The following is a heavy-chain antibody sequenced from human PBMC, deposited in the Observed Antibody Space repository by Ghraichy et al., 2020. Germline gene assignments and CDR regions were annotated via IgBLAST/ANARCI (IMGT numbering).Heavy chain of an antibody. CDR2: IKQDGSEE. CDR3: AAGGGFLPVY. J-gene: IGHJ4*02. Sequence: GSLRLSCAASGFTFSTYWMNWVRQAPGKGLEWVANIKQDGSEEYYVDSVKGRFTISRDNAKNSLFLQMNYLRAEDTALYYCAAGGGFLPVYWGQGALVTVSS. V-gene: IGHV3-7*01. D-gene: IGHD3-9*01. CDR1: GFTFSTYW.